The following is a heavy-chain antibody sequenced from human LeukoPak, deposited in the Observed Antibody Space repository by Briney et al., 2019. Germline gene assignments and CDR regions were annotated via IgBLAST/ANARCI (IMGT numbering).Heavy chain of an antibody. CDR2: ISVNNGNT. J-gene: IGHJ4*02. Sequence: ASVKVSCKASGVHFASYGITWVRQAPGQGLEWVGWISVNNGNTHYAQSFQDRLTMTTDTSTSTAYLEVRSLRYDDTAIYYCQRITIFGVIIDFDYWGQGTLVTVSS. CDR3: QRITIFGVIIDFDY. V-gene: IGHV1-18*01. CDR1: GVHFASYG. D-gene: IGHD3-3*01.